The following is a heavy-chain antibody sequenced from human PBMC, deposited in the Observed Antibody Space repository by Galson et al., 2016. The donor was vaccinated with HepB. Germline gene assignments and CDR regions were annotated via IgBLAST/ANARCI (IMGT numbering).Heavy chain of an antibody. CDR2: INPNRGGT. CDR3: ARDRGLRIQLWRRGPYYFDY. CDR1: GYTFTGYY. D-gene: IGHD5-18*01. J-gene: IGHJ4*02. Sequence: SVKVSCKASGYTFTGYYMHWVRQAPGQGLEWMGWINPNRGGTNYAQKFQGWVTMTRDTSISTAYMELSRLRSDDTAVYYCARDRGLRIQLWRRGPYYFDYWGQGTLVTVSS. V-gene: IGHV1-2*04.